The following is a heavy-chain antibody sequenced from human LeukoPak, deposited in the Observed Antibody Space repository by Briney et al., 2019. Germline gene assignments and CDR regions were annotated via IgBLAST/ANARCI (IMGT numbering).Heavy chain of an antibody. Sequence: PSETLSLTCTVSGYSISSGYYWGWIRQPPGKGLECIGTMYHSGSTFYNPSLKSRVTMSVDTSKNQFSLNLNSVTAADTAVYYCARGDNSIASFDYWGQGTLVTVSS. D-gene: IGHD4-23*01. V-gene: IGHV4-38-2*02. CDR3: ARGDNSIASFDY. J-gene: IGHJ4*02. CDR1: GYSISSGYY. CDR2: MYHSGST.